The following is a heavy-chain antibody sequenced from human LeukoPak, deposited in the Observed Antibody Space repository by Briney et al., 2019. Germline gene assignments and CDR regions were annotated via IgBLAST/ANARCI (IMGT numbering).Heavy chain of an antibody. V-gene: IGHV4-4*07. Sequence: SETLSLTCTVSGGSISSYYWSWIRQPAGKGLEWIGRIYTSGSTNYNPSLKSRDTMSVDTSKNQFSLKLSSVTAADTAVYYCARWDTAMRSFDYWGQGTLVTVSS. CDR2: IYTSGST. J-gene: IGHJ4*02. CDR3: ARWDTAMRSFDY. D-gene: IGHD5-18*01. CDR1: GGSISSYY.